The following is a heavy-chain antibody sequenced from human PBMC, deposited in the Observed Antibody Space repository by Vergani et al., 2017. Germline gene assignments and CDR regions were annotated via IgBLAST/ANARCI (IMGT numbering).Heavy chain of an antibody. Sequence: EVQLLESGGGLVQPGGSLTLSCAASGFTFSSYAMSWVRQAPGKGLEWVSAISGSGGSTYYADSVKGRFTISRDNSKNTLYLQMNSLRAEDTAVYYCAPPAVVGTYGGGFDYWGQGTLVTVSS. CDR3: APPAVVGTYGGGFDY. CDR1: GFTFSSYA. CDR2: ISGSGGST. D-gene: IGHD1-26*01. J-gene: IGHJ4*02. V-gene: IGHV3-23*01.